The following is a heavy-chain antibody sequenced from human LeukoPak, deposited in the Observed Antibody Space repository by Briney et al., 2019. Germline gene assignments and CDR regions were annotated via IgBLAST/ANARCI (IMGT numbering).Heavy chain of an antibody. V-gene: IGHV3-30*04. J-gene: IGHJ4*02. CDR3: AREFGGGSSHFDY. CDR1: GFTFSSYA. D-gene: IGHD1-26*01. CDR2: ISYDGSNK. Sequence: GRSLRLSCAASGFTFSSYATHWVRQAPGKGLEWVAVISYDGSNKYYADSVKGRFTISRDNSKNTLYLQMNSLRAEDTAVYYCAREFGGGSSHFDYWGQGTLVTVSS.